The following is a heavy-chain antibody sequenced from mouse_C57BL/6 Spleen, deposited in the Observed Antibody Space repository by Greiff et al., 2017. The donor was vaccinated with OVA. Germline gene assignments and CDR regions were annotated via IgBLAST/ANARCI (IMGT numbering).Heavy chain of an antibody. CDR1: GFTFSSYG. D-gene: IGHD2-3*01. Sequence: EVKLVESGGDLVKPGGSLKLSCAASGFTFSSYGMSWVRQTPDKRLEWVATISSSDSYTYYTDNVKGQFTISRDNAKNTLYLQTSSLTSEDTAMYYCARLATMAYFDYWGQGTTLTVSS. J-gene: IGHJ2*01. CDR3: ARLATMAYFDY. CDR2: ISSSDSYT. V-gene: IGHV5-6*01.